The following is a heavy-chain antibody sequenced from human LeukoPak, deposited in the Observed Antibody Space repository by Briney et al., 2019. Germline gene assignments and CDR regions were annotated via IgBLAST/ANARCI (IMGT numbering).Heavy chain of an antibody. Sequence: GGSLRLSCAASGFTFDDYATHWVRQAPGKGLEWVSGISWNSGRIGYADSVKGRFTISRDNAKNSLYLQTNSLRAEDTAVYYCARAGQEWFGELGFDQWGQGTLVIVSS. D-gene: IGHD3-10*01. CDR1: GFTFDDYA. V-gene: IGHV3-9*01. J-gene: IGHJ4*02. CDR2: ISWNSGRI. CDR3: ARAGQEWFGELGFDQ.